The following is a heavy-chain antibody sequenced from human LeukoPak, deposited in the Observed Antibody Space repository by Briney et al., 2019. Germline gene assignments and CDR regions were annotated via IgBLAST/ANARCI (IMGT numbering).Heavy chain of an antibody. CDR1: GFTFSSYA. CDR2: ISGSGGST. Sequence: PGGSLRLSCAASGFTFSSYAMSWVRQAPGKGLEWVSAISGSGGSTYYADSVKGRFTISRDNSKNTLYLQMNSLRAEDTAVYYCASFDDSSGYYPSDYWGQGTLVTVSS. V-gene: IGHV3-23*01. CDR3: ASFDDSSGYYPSDY. J-gene: IGHJ4*02. D-gene: IGHD3-22*01.